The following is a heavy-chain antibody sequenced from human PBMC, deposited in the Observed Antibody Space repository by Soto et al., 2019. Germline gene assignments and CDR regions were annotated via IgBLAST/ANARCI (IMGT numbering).Heavy chain of an antibody. Sequence: SETLSLTCTVSGGSISSGGYYWSWIRQHPGKGLEWIGYIYYSGSTNYNPSLKSRVTISVDTSKNQFSLKLSSVTAADTAVYHCARHGRGNCSGGSCYSAVWGQGTLVTVSS. J-gene: IGHJ4*02. CDR1: GGSISSGGYY. V-gene: IGHV4-31*03. D-gene: IGHD2-15*01. CDR2: IYYSGST. CDR3: ARHGRGNCSGGSCYSAV.